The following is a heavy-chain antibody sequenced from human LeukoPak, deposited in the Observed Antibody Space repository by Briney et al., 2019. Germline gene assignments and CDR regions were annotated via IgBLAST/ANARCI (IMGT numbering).Heavy chain of an antibody. D-gene: IGHD4-17*01. CDR1: GFTFSSHG. CDR3: AKSATTVTSNFDY. V-gene: IGHV3-23*01. Sequence: GGSLRLSCAASGFTFSSHGMSWVRQAPGKGLEWVSGISGSGGGTFYADSVRGRFTISRDNSKNTVYLQMNSLRAEDTAVYYCAKSATTVTSNFDYWGRGTLVTVSS. CDR2: ISGSGGGT. J-gene: IGHJ4*02.